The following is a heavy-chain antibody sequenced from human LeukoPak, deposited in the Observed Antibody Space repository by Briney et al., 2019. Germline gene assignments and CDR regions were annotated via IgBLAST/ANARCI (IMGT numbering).Heavy chain of an antibody. CDR3: AHRGSLSTSRGYYFDY. CDR2: IYWDDDI. J-gene: IGHJ4*02. CDR1: GFSLSTSGVG. Sequence: SGPTLVNPTQTLTLTCTFSGFSLSTSGVGVGWIRQPPGKALEWLALIYWDDDILSRPSLKNRLTITKDTSKNQVVLTLTNMDPVDTATYYCAHRGSLSTSRGYYFDYWGQGTLVTVTS. D-gene: IGHD2-15*01. V-gene: IGHV2-5*02.